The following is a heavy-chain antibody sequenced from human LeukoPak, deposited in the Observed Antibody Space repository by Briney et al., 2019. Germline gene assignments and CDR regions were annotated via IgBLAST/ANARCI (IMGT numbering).Heavy chain of an antibody. J-gene: IGHJ4*02. CDR1: GYTFTSYG. CDR3: ARVEGFMTTVTTLDY. CDR2: ISAYNGNT. V-gene: IGHV1-18*01. D-gene: IGHD4-17*01. Sequence: ASVKVSCKASGYTFTSYGISWVRQAPGQGLEWMGWISAYNGNTNYAQKLQGRVTMTTDTSTSTAYMELRSLRSDDTAVYDCARVEGFMTTVTTLDYWGQGTLVTVSS.